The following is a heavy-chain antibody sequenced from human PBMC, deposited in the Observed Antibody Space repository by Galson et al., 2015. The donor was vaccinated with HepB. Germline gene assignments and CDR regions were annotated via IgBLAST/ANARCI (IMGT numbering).Heavy chain of an antibody. CDR3: AKDLQWLDY. CDR1: GFTFSNHI. Sequence: SLRLSCAASGFTFSNHIMTWVRQAPGKGLEWVSTMSRDGDIIHYADSVKGRFTISRDNSKNTLYLQMSSLRAEDTALYYCAKDLQWLDYWGQGTLVTVSS. V-gene: IGHV3-23*01. CDR2: MSRDGDII. D-gene: IGHD5-12*01. J-gene: IGHJ4*02.